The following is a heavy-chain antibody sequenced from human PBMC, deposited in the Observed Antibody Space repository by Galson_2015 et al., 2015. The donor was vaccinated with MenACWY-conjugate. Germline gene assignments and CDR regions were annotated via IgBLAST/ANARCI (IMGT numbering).Heavy chain of an antibody. Sequence: SLRLSCATSEFSVRRKYLTWVRQAPGKGLEWVSTIFSAGYTYFADSVRGRFNISRDNSKDILYLQMSSLRTDDTAVYYCAISSRLGFGELSLDVWGKGTTVTVSS. CDR1: EFSVRRKY. CDR3: AISSRLGFGELSLDV. V-gene: IGHV3-53*01. D-gene: IGHD3-10*01. CDR2: IFSAGYT. J-gene: IGHJ6*04.